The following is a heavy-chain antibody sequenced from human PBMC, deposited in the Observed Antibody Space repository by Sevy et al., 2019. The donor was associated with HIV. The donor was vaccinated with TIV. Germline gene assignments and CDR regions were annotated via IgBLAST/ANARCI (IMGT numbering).Heavy chain of an antibody. CDR2: IYYSGST. CDR1: GASVSSGSFF. CDR3: ARDQAESSSTGGLDS. Sequence: SETLSLTCSVSGASVSSGSFFWTWIRQAPGKGLEWIGYIYYSGSTNYNPSLKSRVTFSVDTSKNQFSLKLRSVTAAETAVYYCARDQAESSSTGGLDSWGPGALVPSPQ. V-gene: IGHV4-61*01. J-gene: IGHJ4*02. D-gene: IGHD6-6*01.